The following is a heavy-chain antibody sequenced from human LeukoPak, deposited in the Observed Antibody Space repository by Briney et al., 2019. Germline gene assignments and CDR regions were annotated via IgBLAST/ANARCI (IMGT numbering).Heavy chain of an antibody. CDR1: GYTFTSYG. CDR3: ARGTGSHYYYYCDMDG. V-gene: IGHV1-18*01. D-gene: IGHD1-1*01. Sequence: ASVKVSCEASGYTFTSYGISWVRQAPGQGLEWVGWISAYNGNTNYAQKLQGRVTMTTDTSTSTAYMELRSLRSDDTAVYYCARGTGSHYYYYCDMDGWGKGTTVTVSS. CDR2: ISAYNGNT. J-gene: IGHJ6*03.